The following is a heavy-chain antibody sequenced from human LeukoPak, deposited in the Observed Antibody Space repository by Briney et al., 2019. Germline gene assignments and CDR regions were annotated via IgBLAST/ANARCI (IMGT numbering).Heavy chain of an antibody. CDR3: ARERIAVAGRHFDY. CDR1: GFTFSTYA. J-gene: IGHJ4*02. CDR2: VSDIGVST. Sequence: GGSLRLSCAASGFTFSTYAMTWVRQAPGKGLEWVSSVSDIGVSTYYADSVKGRFTISRDNSKNTLDLQMNSLRAEDTAVYYCARERIAVAGRHFDYWGQGTLVTVSS. V-gene: IGHV3-23*01. D-gene: IGHD6-19*01.